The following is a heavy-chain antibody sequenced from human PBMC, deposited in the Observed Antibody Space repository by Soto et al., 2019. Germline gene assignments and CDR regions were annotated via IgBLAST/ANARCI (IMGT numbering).Heavy chain of an antibody. D-gene: IGHD3-22*01. V-gene: IGHV4-61*08. J-gene: IGHJ4*02. CDR2: IYNGGST. CDR3: ARDHHSYYDTSGYYPYVDF. Sequence: PSETLSLTCTVSGDSVSSVGFHWAWLRRPPGKGLEWIGYIYNGGSTYYRPSLESRMHMSLDATRNHYSLRLTSLTAADTAVYFCARDHHSYYDTSGYYPYVDFWGQGTLVTVSS. CDR1: GDSVSSVGFH.